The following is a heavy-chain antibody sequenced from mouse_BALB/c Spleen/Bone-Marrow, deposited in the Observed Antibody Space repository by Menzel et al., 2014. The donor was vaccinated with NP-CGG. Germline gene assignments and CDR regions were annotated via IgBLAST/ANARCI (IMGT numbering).Heavy chain of an antibody. D-gene: IGHD2-1*01. J-gene: IGHJ4*01. Sequence: VQLQQSGAELAKPGASVKMSCKASGYTFTNYWMHWVKQRPGQGLEWIGYINPSTGNTEYNQKFKDRATLTADKSSNTAFMQLSSLTSEDSAVYFCARGNYEAMDYWGQGTSVTVSS. CDR2: INPSTGNT. CDR3: ARGNYEAMDY. CDR1: GYTFTNYW. V-gene: IGHV1-7*01.